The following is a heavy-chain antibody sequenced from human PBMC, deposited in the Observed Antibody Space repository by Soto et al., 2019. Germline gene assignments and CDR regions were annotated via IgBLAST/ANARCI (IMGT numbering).Heavy chain of an antibody. CDR1: GFTFSSYA. CDR2: ISYDGSNK. Sequence: GSLRLSCAASGFTFSSYAMHWVRQAPGKGLEWVAVISYDGSNKYYADSVKGRFTISRDNSKNTLYLQMNSLRAEDTAVYYCASSPTTYDFWSGPGDYWGQGTLVTVSS. D-gene: IGHD3-3*01. V-gene: IGHV3-30-3*01. CDR3: ASSPTTYDFWSGPGDY. J-gene: IGHJ4*02.